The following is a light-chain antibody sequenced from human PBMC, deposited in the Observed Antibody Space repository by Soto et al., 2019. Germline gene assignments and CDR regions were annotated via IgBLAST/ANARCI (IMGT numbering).Light chain of an antibody. Sequence: EIVLTHSPATLSLSLGERATLSCSASQSIGSYLAWYQHKLGQPPRLLIYDASNRATGIPARFSGSGSGTDFTLTISRLEPEDFAVYYCQQSANLPGTFGQGTKVDIK. J-gene: IGKJ1*01. V-gene: IGKV3-11*01. CDR3: QQSANLPGT. CDR1: QSIGSY. CDR2: DAS.